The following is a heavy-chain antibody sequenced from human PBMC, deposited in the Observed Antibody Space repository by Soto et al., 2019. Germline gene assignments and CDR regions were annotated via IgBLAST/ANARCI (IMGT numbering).Heavy chain of an antibody. CDR1: GFTFSSYG. Sequence: QPGGSLRLSCAASGFTFSSYGMHWVRQAPGKGLEWVAVISYDGSNKYYADSVKGRFTISRDNSKNTLYLQMNSLRAEDTAVYYCAKVDGYDSSGPLPWGQGTLVTVSS. CDR2: ISYDGSNK. V-gene: IGHV3-30*18. D-gene: IGHD3-22*01. J-gene: IGHJ4*02. CDR3: AKVDGYDSSGPLP.